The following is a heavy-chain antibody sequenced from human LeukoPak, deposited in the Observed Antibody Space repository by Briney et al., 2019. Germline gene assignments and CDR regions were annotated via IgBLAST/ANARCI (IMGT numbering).Heavy chain of an antibody. CDR1: GFTFSSYS. CDR2: ISSSSSYI. V-gene: IGHV3-21*01. Sequence: PGGSLRLSCAASGFTFSSYSMNWVRQAPGKGLEWVSSISSSSSYIYYADSVKGRFTISRDNAKNSLYLQMNSLRAEDTAVYYCAVNYCSGGSCYFNFDYWGQGTLVTVSS. CDR3: AVNYCSGGSCYFNFDY. D-gene: IGHD2-15*01. J-gene: IGHJ4*02.